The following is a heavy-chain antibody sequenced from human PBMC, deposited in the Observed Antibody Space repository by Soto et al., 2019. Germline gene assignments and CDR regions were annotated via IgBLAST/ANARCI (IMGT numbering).Heavy chain of an antibody. CDR3: ARESEDLTSNFDY. Sequence: PGGSLRLSCAASGFTFTRYSMNWVRQAPGKGLEWVSSISSTTNYIYYADSMKGRFTVSRDNAKNSVYLEMNSLSAEDTALYYCARESEDLTSNFDYWGQGTLVTASS. CDR1: GFTFTRYS. V-gene: IGHV3-21*01. J-gene: IGHJ4*02. CDR2: ISSTTNYI.